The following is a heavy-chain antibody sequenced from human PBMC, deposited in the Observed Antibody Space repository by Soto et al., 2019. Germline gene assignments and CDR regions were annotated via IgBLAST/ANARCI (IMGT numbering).Heavy chain of an antibody. CDR2: IYYSGST. CDR1: GGSISSYY. Sequence: SETLSLTCTVSGGSISSYYWSWIRQPPGKGLEWIGYIYYSGSTNYNPSLKSRVTISVDTSKNQFSLKLSSVTAADTAVYYCARTGYSSGWYYFDYWGQGTLVTVSS. V-gene: IGHV4-59*01. CDR3: ARTGYSSGWYYFDY. D-gene: IGHD6-19*01. J-gene: IGHJ4*02.